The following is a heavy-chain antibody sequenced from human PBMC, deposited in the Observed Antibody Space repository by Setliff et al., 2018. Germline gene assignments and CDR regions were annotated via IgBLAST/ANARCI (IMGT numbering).Heavy chain of an antibody. J-gene: IGHJ6*02. Sequence: PSETLSLTCTVSGGSISSSSYYWGWIRQAPGKGLEWIGSIYYSGSTNYNPSLKSRVTISVDTSKNQFSLKLSSVTAADTAVYYCARDRQWLVHGYYYYGMDVWGQGTTVTVSS. CDR2: IYYSGST. CDR3: ARDRQWLVHGYYYYGMDV. CDR1: GGSISSSSYY. D-gene: IGHD6-19*01. V-gene: IGHV4-39*07.